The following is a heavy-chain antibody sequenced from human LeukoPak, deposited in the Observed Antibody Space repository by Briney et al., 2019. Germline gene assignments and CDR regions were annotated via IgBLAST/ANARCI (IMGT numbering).Heavy chain of an antibody. CDR3: ARDPYGVIDY. CDR2: ISRDGKTT. D-gene: IGHD4-17*01. V-gene: IGHV3-43*02. J-gene: IGHJ4*02. Sequence: AGGSLRLSCAASGFTFVDYAMHWVRQVPGKGLEWVCLISRDGKTTFYADSVKGRFTISRDTSKNALYLQTNSLTTEDSALYYCARDPYGVIDYWGQGTLVTVSS. CDR1: GFTFVDYA.